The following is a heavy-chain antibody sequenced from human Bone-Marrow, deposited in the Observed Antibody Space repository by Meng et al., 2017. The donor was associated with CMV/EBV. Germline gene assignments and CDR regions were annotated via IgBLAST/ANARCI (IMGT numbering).Heavy chain of an antibody. CDR2: IYYSGST. D-gene: IGHD2-2*01. Sequence: ESLKISCTVSGGSISSSSYYWGWIRQPPGKGLEWIGSIYYSGSTYYNPSLKSRVTISVDTSKNQFSLKLSSVTAADTAVYYCARDGRGYCSSTSCSIAYGMDVWGQGNTVTGAS. V-gene: IGHV4-39*07. CDR3: ARDGRGYCSSTSCSIAYGMDV. J-gene: IGHJ6*01. CDR1: GGSISSSSYY.